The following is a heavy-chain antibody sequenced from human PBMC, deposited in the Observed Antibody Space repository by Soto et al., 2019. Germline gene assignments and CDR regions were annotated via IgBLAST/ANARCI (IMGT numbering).Heavy chain of an antibody. J-gene: IGHJ6*02. D-gene: IGHD3-10*02. Sequence: QVQLVESGGGVVQPGRSLTLSCAASGFTFSRFSMHWVRQAPGKGLAWVAVISYDGSNTHYAESVKGRFNISRDDSKNTVYLQMNILRGEDSAVYYCARDHGMFLPYYFYGMDVWGQGTMVTVSS. CDR2: ISYDGSNT. V-gene: IGHV3-30-3*01. CDR3: ARDHGMFLPYYFYGMDV. CDR1: GFTFSRFS.